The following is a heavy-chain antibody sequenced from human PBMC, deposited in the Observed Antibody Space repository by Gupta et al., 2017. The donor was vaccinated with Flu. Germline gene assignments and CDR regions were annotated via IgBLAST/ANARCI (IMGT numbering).Heavy chain of an antibody. J-gene: IGHJ4*02. CDR1: GFTFSRYT. CDR3: ARGGFKDDRSSWYRIDY. CDR2: ITSNSNYI. Sequence: EVQLVESGGGLVKPGGSLRLSCAASGFTFSRYTINWVRQAPGKGLEWVSSITSNSNYIYYADSVKGRFTISRDNAKNSLYLQMNTLRAEDTAVYYCARGGFKDDRSSWYRIDYWGQGTLVTVSS. V-gene: IGHV3-21*06. D-gene: IGHD6-13*01.